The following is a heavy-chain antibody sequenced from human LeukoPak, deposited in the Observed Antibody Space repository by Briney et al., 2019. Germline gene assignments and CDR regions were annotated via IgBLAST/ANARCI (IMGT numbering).Heavy chain of an antibody. Sequence: GGSLRLSCAASGFTVSSNYMSWVRQAPGKGLEWVSAIYSGGSTYYADSVKGRFTISRDNSKNTLYLQMNSLRAEDTAVYYCARSNGWLQPCDCWGQGTLVTVSS. D-gene: IGHD5-24*01. V-gene: IGHV3-53*01. J-gene: IGHJ4*02. CDR3: ARSNGWLQPCDC. CDR2: IYSGGST. CDR1: GFTVSSNY.